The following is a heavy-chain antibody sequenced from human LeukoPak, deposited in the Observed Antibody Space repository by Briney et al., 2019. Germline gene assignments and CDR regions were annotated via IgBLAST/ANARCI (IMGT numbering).Heavy chain of an antibody. CDR2: IRYDGSNK. J-gene: IGHJ6*03. V-gene: IGHV3-30*02. CDR3: AKDGDIVVVVAGGYYMDV. D-gene: IGHD2-15*01. Sequence: PGGSLRLSCEASGFTFTTYSMTWVRQAPGKGLEWVAFIRYDGSNKYYADSVKGRFTISRDNSKNTLYLQMNSLRAEDKAVYYCAKDGDIVVVVAGGYYMDVWGKGTTVTISS. CDR1: GFTFTTYS.